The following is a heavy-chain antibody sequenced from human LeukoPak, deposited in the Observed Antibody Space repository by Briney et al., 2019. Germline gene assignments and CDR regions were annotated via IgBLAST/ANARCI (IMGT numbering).Heavy chain of an antibody. Sequence: PGGSLRLSCAASGFTFSSYGMHWVRQAPGKGLEWVAVISYDGSNKYYADSVKGRFTISRDNSRNTLYLQMNGLRAEDTAVYYCYAAGVDYWGQGTLVTVSS. V-gene: IGHV3-30*03. CDR3: YAAGVDY. D-gene: IGHD6-13*01. CDR1: GFTFSSYG. J-gene: IGHJ4*02. CDR2: ISYDGSNK.